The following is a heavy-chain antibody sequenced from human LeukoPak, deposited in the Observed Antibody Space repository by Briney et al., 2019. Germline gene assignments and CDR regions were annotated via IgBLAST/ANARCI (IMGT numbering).Heavy chain of an antibody. D-gene: IGHD6-19*01. CDR1: GGSISGYY. CDR3: ARRDTSGCLPDY. V-gene: IGHV4-59*08. Sequence: KPSETLSLTCTVSGGSISGYYWSWIRQPPGKGLEWIGYIYYNGSTNYKPSLESRVTISVDTSNNLFSLKLSSVTAADTAVYYCARRDTSGCLPDYWGQGTLVSVSS. J-gene: IGHJ4*02. CDR2: IYYNGST.